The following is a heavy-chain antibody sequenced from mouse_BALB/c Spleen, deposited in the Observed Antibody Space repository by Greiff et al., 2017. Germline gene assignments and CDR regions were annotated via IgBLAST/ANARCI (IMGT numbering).Heavy chain of an antibody. CDR2: ISTYYGDA. D-gene: IGHD1-2*01. CDR3: ARSSILRLPAWFAY. CDR1: GYTFTDYA. J-gene: IGHJ3*01. Sequence: QVQLQQSGAELVRPGVSVKISCKGSGYTFTDYAMHWVKQSHAKSLEWIGVISTYYGDASYNQKFKGKATMTVEKSSSTAYMELARLTSEDSAIYYCARSSILRLPAWFAYWGQGTLVTVSA. V-gene: IGHV1S137*01.